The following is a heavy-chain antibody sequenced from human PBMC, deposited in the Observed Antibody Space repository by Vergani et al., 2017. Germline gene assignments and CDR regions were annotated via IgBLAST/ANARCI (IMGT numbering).Heavy chain of an antibody. Sequence: QVQLVESGGGLVKPGGSLRLSCAASGFSFSDHYMTWIRQAPGKGLEWVSCISTSGNTIEYADSVKGRFSISRDNAKSSLFLQMDSLRAEDTAVYYCARDHRDYNNYPGTFDIWGQGSMVTVSS. CDR1: GFSFSDHY. V-gene: IGHV3-11*01. D-gene: IGHD5-24*01. CDR2: ISTSGNTI. J-gene: IGHJ3*02. CDR3: ARDHRDYNNYPGTFDI.